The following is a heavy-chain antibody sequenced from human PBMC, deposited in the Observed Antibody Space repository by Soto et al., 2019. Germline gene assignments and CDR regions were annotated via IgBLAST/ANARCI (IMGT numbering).Heavy chain of an antibody. J-gene: IGHJ4*02. CDR3: ARATSVATWLFDY. CDR1: GGSISSSSYY. Sequence: SETLSLTCTVSGGSISSSSYYWGWIRQPPGKGLEWIGSIYYSGSTYYNPSLKSRVTISVDTSKNQFSLKLSSVTAADTAVYYCARATSVATWLFDYWGQGTLVNVSS. D-gene: IGHD5-12*01. V-gene: IGHV4-39*01. CDR2: IYYSGST.